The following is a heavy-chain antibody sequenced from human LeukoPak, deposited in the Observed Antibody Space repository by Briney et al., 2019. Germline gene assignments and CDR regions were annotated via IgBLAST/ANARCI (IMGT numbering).Heavy chain of an antibody. V-gene: IGHV3-30*04. Sequence: GGSLRLSCAASGFTFRSYAMHWVRQAPGKGLGWEAAISYDGSNKKYADSVKGRFTISRDNSKNTLYLQMNSLRAEDTAVYYCAKDISGGDCPDYWGQGTLVTVSS. CDR2: ISYDGSNK. CDR3: AKDISGGDCPDY. J-gene: IGHJ4*02. CDR1: GFTFRSYA. D-gene: IGHD2-21*02.